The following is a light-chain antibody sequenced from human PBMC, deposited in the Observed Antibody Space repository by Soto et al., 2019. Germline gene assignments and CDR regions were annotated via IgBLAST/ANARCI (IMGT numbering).Light chain of an antibody. J-gene: IGLJ3*02. CDR2: AND. CDR1: SSNIGAGYD. CDR3: AAWDDSLGGSWV. V-gene: IGLV1-40*01. Sequence: QLVLTQPPSVSGAPGQRVTISCTGSSSNIGAGYDVHWYQQFPGTAPKLLIYANDQRPSEVPDRFSGSKSGTSASLAISGLRSEDEAAYYCAAWDDSLGGSWVFGGGTKLTVL.